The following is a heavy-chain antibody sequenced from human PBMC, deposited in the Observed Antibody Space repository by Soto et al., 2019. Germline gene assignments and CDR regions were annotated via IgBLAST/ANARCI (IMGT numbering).Heavy chain of an antibody. D-gene: IGHD6-19*01. Sequence: VQLVESGGGVVQPGRSLRLSCAAAGFTFSDYAMHWVRQAPGKGLEWVAVVSHDGRNTHYAESVKGRFTISRDSSKNTVSLEMTSLRAEDTAVYYCAKGGRQWLVTSDFNYWGQGALVTGSS. J-gene: IGHJ4*02. V-gene: IGHV3-30*18. CDR3: AKGGRQWLVTSDFNY. CDR1: GFTFSDYA. CDR2: VSHDGRNT.